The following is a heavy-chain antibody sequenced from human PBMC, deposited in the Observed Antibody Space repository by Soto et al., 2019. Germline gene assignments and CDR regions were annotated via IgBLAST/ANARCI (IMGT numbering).Heavy chain of an antibody. J-gene: IGHJ4*02. V-gene: IGHV3-30*18. CDR1: GFTFSSYG. CDR3: AKAGEEYSSSSAYYFDY. CDR2: ISYDGSNK. Sequence: GGSLRLSCAASGFTFSSYGMHWVRQAPGKGLGWVAVISYDGSNKYYADSVKGRFTISKDNSKNTLYLQMNSLRAEDTAVYYCAKAGEEYSSSSAYYFDYWGQGTLVTVSS. D-gene: IGHD6-6*01.